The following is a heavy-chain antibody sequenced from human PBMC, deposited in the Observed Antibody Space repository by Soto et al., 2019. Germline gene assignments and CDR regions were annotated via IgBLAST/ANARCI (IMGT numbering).Heavy chain of an antibody. CDR2: ISGSGGST. Sequence: GGSLRLSCAASGFTFSSYAMSWVRQAPGKGLEWVSAISGSGGSTYYADSVKGRFTISRYQFKNTLYLQMNSLRAEDTAVYFCAKWKDYVWGSYRPAPNCFDSWGQGT. V-gene: IGHV3-23*01. CDR1: GFTFSSYA. CDR3: AKWKDYVWGSYRPAPNCFDS. D-gene: IGHD3-16*02. J-gene: IGHJ5*01.